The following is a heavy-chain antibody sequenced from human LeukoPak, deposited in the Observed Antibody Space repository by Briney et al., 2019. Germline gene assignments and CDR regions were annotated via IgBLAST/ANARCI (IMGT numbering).Heavy chain of an antibody. D-gene: IGHD6-19*01. V-gene: IGHV4-34*01. J-gene: IGHJ6*02. CDR1: GFTFSSYG. CDR3: ARAGYSSARPPYYYYGMDV. Sequence: GSLRLSCAASGFTFSSYGMHWVRQAPGKGLEWIGEINHRGSTNYNPSLKSRVTISVDTSKNQFSLKLSSVTAADTAVYYCARAGYSSARPPYYYYGMDVWGQGTTVTVSS. CDR2: INHRGST.